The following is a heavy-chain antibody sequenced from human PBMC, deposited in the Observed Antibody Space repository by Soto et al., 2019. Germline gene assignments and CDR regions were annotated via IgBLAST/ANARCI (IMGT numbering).Heavy chain of an antibody. CDR1: NGPISSYY. CDR3: ASSYVTTPYYFDF. J-gene: IGHJ4*02. CDR2: ISYSGRT. V-gene: IGHV4-59*01. D-gene: IGHD4-17*01. Sequence: SETLSLTCTVSNGPISSYYWSWIRQPPGKGLEWIAYISYSGRTTYNPSLKSRVTMSLDTSKSQFSLKLTSVIAADSAVYFCASSYVTTPYYFDFWGQGTPVT.